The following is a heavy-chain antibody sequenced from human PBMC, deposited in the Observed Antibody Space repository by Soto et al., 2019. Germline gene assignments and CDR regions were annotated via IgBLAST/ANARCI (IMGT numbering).Heavy chain of an antibody. CDR2: INHSGGRT. CDR3: EILDAFDI. J-gene: IGHJ3*02. Sequence: ASVKVSCNASGYTFTSYYMHWVRQAPGQGLEWMGIINHSGGRTSYAQKLQGRVNMTRDKSTRKVYMELSSMRSEDTAVYYCEILDAFDIWGQGTMVTVSS. V-gene: IGHV1-46*01. CDR1: GYTFTSYY.